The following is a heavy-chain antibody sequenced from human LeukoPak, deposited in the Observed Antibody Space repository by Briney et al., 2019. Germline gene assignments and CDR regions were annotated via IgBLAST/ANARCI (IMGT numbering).Heavy chain of an antibody. CDR2: INPNSGGT. V-gene: IGHV1-2*02. D-gene: IGHD3-10*01. Sequence: ASVKVSCKASGYTFTGYYMHWVRQAPGQGLERMGWINPNSGGTNYAQKFQGRVTMTRDTSISTAYMELSRLRSDDTAVYYCARAGTMVRGVIRSWFDPWGQGTLVTVSS. CDR3: ARAGTMVRGVIRSWFDP. J-gene: IGHJ5*02. CDR1: GYTFTGYY.